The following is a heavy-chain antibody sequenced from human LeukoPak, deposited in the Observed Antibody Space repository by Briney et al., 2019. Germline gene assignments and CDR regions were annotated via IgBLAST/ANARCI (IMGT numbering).Heavy chain of an antibody. D-gene: IGHD3-10*01. J-gene: IGHJ4*02. Sequence: SGGSLRLSCAASGFTFDSYAMHWVRQAPGKGLEWVSGISWSSGSIGYADSVKGRFTISRDNAKNSLYLQMNSLRAEDTALYYCAKGPYGSGSYWFDYWGQGTLVTVSS. CDR1: GFTFDSYA. CDR2: ISWSSGSI. V-gene: IGHV3-9*01. CDR3: AKGPYGSGSYWFDY.